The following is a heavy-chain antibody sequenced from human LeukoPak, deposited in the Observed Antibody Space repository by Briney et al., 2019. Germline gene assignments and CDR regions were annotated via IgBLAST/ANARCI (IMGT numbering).Heavy chain of an antibody. Sequence: GESLQISCKGSGYRFTSHWIGWVRQMPGKGLEWMGIIHPDDSDIRYNPSFEGQVTVSADKSTATSYVQWSSLKASDTAMYYCARQNVGGFSSGFDYWGQGTLVTVSS. V-gene: IGHV5-51*01. D-gene: IGHD6-19*01. CDR3: ARQNVGGFSSGFDY. CDR2: IHPDDSDI. J-gene: IGHJ4*02. CDR1: GYRFTSHW.